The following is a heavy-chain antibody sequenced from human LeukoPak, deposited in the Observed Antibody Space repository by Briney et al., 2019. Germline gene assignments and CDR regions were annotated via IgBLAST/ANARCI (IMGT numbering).Heavy chain of an antibody. D-gene: IGHD7-27*01. CDR2: FNPSGGST. CDR1: GYTFTSYY. V-gene: IGHV1-46*01. CDR3: ASSRANWGSILVYGMDV. Sequence: ASVKVSCKASGYTFTSYYMHWVRQAPGQGLEWMGIFNPSGGSTSYAQKFQGRVTMTRDTSTSTVYMELSSLRSEDTAVYYCASSRANWGSILVYGMDVWGKGTTVTVSS. J-gene: IGHJ6*04.